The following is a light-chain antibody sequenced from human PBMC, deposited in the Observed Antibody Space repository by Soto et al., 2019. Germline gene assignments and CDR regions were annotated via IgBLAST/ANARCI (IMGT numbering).Light chain of an antibody. CDR2: GVT. J-gene: IGLJ1*01. CDR3: TSYKSSSTYV. Sequence: QSALTQPASVSESPGQSITISCAGTSSDIGGYNYISWYQQHPDKAPKLMIYGVTNRPSGVSDRFSGSKSGNTTSLTISGLQAEDEADYYCTSYKSSSTYVFGTGTKVTVL. CDR1: SSDIGGYNY. V-gene: IGLV2-14*01.